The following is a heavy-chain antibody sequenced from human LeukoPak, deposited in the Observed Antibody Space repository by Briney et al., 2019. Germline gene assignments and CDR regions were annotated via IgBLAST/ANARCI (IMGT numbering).Heavy chain of an antibody. CDR3: ARGMGAGTYRRYDF. CDR2: ITPSNGAT. CDR1: GYSFTAYN. V-gene: IGHV1-2*02. Sequence: ATVKVSCKASGYSFTAYNIHWVRQAPGQGLEWMGWITPSNGATDYAQQFQGRVSMTRDTSINTVYLELNNLISDDTAVYYCARGMGAGTYRRYDFWGQGTLVTVSS. J-gene: IGHJ4*02. D-gene: IGHD3-10*01.